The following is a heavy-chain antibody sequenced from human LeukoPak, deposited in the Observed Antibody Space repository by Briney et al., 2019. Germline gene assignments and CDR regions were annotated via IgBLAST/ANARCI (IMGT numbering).Heavy chain of an antibody. J-gene: IGHJ4*02. D-gene: IGHD5-12*01. CDR2: IYHNGNT. CDR3: ARGPSVAAHLDY. Sequence: PSETLSLTCAVSGGSISTNNWWGWARQPPGKGLEWIGEIYHNGNTNYNPSLKSRLTISVDKSKNQFSLNLSSVTAADTAVYYCARGPSVAAHLDYWGQGTLVTVTS. CDR1: GGSISTNNW. V-gene: IGHV4-4*02.